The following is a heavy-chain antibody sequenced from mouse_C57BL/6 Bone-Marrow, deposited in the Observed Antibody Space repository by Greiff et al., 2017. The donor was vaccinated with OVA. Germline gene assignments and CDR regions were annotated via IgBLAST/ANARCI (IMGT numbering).Heavy chain of an antibody. J-gene: IGHJ2*01. Sequence: VKLVESGPGLVAPSQSLSITCTVSGFSLTSYAISWVRQPPGKGLEWLGVIWTGGGTNYNSALKSRLSISKDNSKSQVFLKMNSLQTDDTARYYCARTDYGNYEGLYFDYWGQGTTLTVSS. V-gene: IGHV2-9-1*01. CDR2: IWTGGGT. CDR3: ARTDYGNYEGLYFDY. D-gene: IGHD2-1*01. CDR1: GFSLTSYA.